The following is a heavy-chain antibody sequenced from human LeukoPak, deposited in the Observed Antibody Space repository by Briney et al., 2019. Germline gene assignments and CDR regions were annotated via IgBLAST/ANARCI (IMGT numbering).Heavy chain of an antibody. CDR2: IYYSGST. CDR3: ARETGYCSGGSCYHWFDP. V-gene: IGHV4-31*03. D-gene: IGHD2-15*01. Sequence: SETLSLTCTVSGGSISVYYWSWIRQHPGKGLEWIGYIYYSGSTYYNPSLKSRVTISVDTSKNQFSLKLSSVTAADTAVYYCARETGYCSGGSCYHWFDPWGQGTLVTVSS. J-gene: IGHJ5*02. CDR1: GGSISVYY.